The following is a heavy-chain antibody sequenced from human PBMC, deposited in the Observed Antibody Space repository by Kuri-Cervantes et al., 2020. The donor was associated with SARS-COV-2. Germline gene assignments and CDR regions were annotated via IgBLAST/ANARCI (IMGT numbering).Heavy chain of an antibody. Sequence: SVKVSCKASGYTFTGYYMHWVRQAPGQGLEWMGGIIPIFGTANYAQKFQGRVTITADESTSTAYMELSSLRSEDTAVYYCARERRGSNYVGMDVWGQGTTVTVSS. V-gene: IGHV1-69*13. J-gene: IGHJ6*02. CDR3: ARERRGSNYVGMDV. CDR1: GYTFTGYY. CDR2: IIPIFGTA. D-gene: IGHD3-16*01.